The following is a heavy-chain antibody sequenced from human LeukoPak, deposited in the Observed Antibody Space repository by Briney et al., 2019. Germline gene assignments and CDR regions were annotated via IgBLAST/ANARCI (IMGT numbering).Heavy chain of an antibody. CDR3: ARLVASSSWWDY. CDR1: GGSISSSSYY. J-gene: IGHJ4*02. D-gene: IGHD6-13*01. V-gene: IGHV4-39*01. Sequence: NASETLSLTCTASGGSISSSSYYWGWIRQPPGKGLEWIGSIYYSGSTYYNPSLKSRVTISVDTSKNQFSLKLSSVTAADTAVYYCARLVASSSWWDYWGQGTLVTVSS. CDR2: IYYSGST.